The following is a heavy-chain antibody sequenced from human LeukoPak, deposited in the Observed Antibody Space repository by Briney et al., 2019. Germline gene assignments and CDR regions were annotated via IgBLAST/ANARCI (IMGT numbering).Heavy chain of an antibody. Sequence: PSETLSLTCTVSGGSISSYYWSWIRQPAGKGLEWIGRIYTSGSTNYNPSLKSRVTMSVDTSKNQFSLKLSSVTAADTAVYYCATGSDYGDYGYYFDYWGQGTLVTVSS. CDR3: ATGSDYGDYGYYFDY. J-gene: IGHJ4*02. CDR1: GGSISSYY. CDR2: IYTSGST. V-gene: IGHV4-4*07. D-gene: IGHD4-17*01.